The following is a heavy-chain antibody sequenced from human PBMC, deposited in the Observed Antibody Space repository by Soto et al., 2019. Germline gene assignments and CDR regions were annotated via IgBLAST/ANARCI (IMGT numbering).Heavy chain of an antibody. Sequence: PSETLSLTCTVSGGSISSYYWSWIRQPPGKGLEWIGYIYYSGSTDYNPPLKSRVTISVDTSKNQFSLKLSSVTAADTAVYYCARAWGEAFDYWGQGTLVTVSS. J-gene: IGHJ4*02. CDR3: ARAWGEAFDY. V-gene: IGHV4-59*01. CDR1: GGSISSYY. D-gene: IGHD3-16*01. CDR2: IYYSGST.